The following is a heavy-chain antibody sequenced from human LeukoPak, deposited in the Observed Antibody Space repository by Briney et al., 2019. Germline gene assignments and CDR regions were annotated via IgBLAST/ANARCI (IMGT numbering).Heavy chain of an antibody. D-gene: IGHD3-22*01. CDR2: IYYSGST. V-gene: IGHV4-39*07. J-gene: IGHJ5*02. CDR1: GLSISSSNSY. Sequence: PSETLSLTYTVSGLSISSSNSYCGWIRHPPAKGLEWIGSIYYSGSTYYNPSLKSRVTISVDTSKNQFSLNLSSVAAADTAMYYCARDSYHYDSSAYYHNWFDPWGQGTLVTVAS. CDR3: ARDSYHYDSSAYYHNWFDP.